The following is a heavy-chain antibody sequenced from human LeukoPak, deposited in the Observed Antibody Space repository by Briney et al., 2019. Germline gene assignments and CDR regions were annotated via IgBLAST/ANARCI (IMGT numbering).Heavy chain of an antibody. CDR2: IYYSGST. CDR3: ARDNGLGRGGVDP. CDR1: GGSISSGVYY. V-gene: IGHV4-31*03. J-gene: IGHJ5*02. Sequence: SETLSLTCTVSGGSISSGVYYWSWIRQHPGKGLERIGYIYYSGSTYYNPSLKSRVSISVDTSKNQFSLRLSSVTAADTAVYYCARDNGLGRGGVDPWGQGTLVTVSS. D-gene: IGHD1-26*01.